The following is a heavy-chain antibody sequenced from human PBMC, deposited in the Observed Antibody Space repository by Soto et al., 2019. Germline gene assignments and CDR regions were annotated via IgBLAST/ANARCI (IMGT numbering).Heavy chain of an antibody. CDR2: INSDGSST. CDR3: SRVGGSTWH. Sequence: GGSLRLSCAASGFTFSSYWMHWVRQAPGKGLVWVSRINSDGSSTNYADFVKGRFTISRDHAKNTLYLQMNSLRVEDTAVYYCSRVGGSTWHWGQGTLVTVSS. V-gene: IGHV3-74*01. CDR1: GFTFSSYW. D-gene: IGHD1-26*01. J-gene: IGHJ4*02.